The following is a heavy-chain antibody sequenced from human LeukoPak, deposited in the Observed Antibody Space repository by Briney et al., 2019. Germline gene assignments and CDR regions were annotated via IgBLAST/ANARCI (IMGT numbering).Heavy chain of an antibody. J-gene: IGHJ4*02. CDR1: GGSISDFY. Sequence: SETLSLTCTVSGGSISDFYWSWIRQPAGRGLEYISRVSATGSTSFNPSLQSRVTMSVDTSKSQFSLKLSSVTAADTAVYYCAQVTVGGHFDFWGQGILVTVSS. CDR2: VSATGST. V-gene: IGHV4-4*07. CDR3: AQVTVGGHFDF. D-gene: IGHD6-19*01.